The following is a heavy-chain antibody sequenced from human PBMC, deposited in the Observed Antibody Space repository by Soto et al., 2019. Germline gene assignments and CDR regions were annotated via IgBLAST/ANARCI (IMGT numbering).Heavy chain of an antibody. CDR1: GFTFSSYG. CDR2: ISYDGSNK. CDR3: AKGGYSGYVRRSEFYYFDY. D-gene: IGHD5-12*01. Sequence: GGSLRLSCAASGFTFSSYGMHWVRQAPGKGLEWVAVISYDGSNKYYADSVKGRFTISRDNSKNTLYLQMNSLRAEDTAVYYCAKGGYSGYVRRSEFYYFDYWGQGTLVTVSS. V-gene: IGHV3-30*18. J-gene: IGHJ4*02.